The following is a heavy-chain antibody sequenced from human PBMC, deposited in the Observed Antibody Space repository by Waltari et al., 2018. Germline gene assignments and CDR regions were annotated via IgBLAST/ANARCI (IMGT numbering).Heavy chain of an antibody. Sequence: QVPLVESGGGVVQPGRSLRLSWAASGFTFSPIGMQWIRQAPGKGLEWVAVISYDGSNKYDADSVKGRFTISRDNSKNTLYLQMNSLRAEDTAVYYCAKARSSHHSFDYWGQGTLVTVSS. CDR2: ISYDGSNK. CDR1: GFTFSPIG. D-gene: IGHD6-13*01. V-gene: IGHV3-30*18. J-gene: IGHJ4*02. CDR3: AKARSSHHSFDY.